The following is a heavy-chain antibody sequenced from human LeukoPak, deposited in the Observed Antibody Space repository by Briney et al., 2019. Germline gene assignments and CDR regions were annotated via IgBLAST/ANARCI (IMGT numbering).Heavy chain of an antibody. CDR2: IYTSGST. J-gene: IGHJ4*02. D-gene: IGHD6-13*01. V-gene: IGHV4-4*07. CDR3: AYMKGSSWYYFDY. Sequence: SETLSLTCTVSGGSISSYYWSWIRQPAGKGLEWIGRIYTSGSTDYNPSLKSRVTISVDKSKNQFSLKLSSATAADTAVYYCAYMKGSSWYYFDYWGQGTLVTVSS. CDR1: GGSISSYY.